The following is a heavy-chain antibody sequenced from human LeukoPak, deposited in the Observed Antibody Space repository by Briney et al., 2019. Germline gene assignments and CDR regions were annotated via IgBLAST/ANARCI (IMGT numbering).Heavy chain of an antibody. CDR1: GFTFSSYW. D-gene: IGHD6-13*01. Sequence: PGGSLRLSCVVSGFTFSSYWMTWVRQAPGKGLEWVANIKQDGSEKIYVDSVKGRFTISRDNAKNSLYLQMNSLRAEDTAVYYCARDRSPEYWGQGTLVTVSS. J-gene: IGHJ4*02. CDR2: IKQDGSEK. CDR3: ARDRSPEY. V-gene: IGHV3-7*01.